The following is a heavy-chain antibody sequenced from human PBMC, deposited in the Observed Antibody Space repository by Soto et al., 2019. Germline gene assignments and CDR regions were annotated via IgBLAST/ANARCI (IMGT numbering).Heavy chain of an antibody. CDR2: INPNSGGT. J-gene: IGHJ6*02. CDR1: GYTFTGYY. V-gene: IGHV1-2*02. Sequence: XSVKGSWKASGYTFTGYYMHWGRQAPGQGLEWMGWINPNSGGTNYAQKFQGRVTMTRDTSISTAYMELSRLRSDDTAVYYCASWYLTYYYGMDVWGQGTTVTVSS. D-gene: IGHD6-13*01. CDR3: ASWYLTYYYGMDV.